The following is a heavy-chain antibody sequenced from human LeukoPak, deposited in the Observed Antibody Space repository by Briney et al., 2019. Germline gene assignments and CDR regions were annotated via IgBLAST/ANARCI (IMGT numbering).Heavy chain of an antibody. Sequence: GGSLRLSCAASGFTLSNSWIHWVRQAPGKGLVWVSRINSDGSSTSYADSVKGRFTISRDNAKNTLYLQMNSLRAEDTAVYYCARGGWFIVDYWGQGTLVTVSS. CDR3: ARGGWFIVDY. CDR2: INSDGSST. V-gene: IGHV3-74*01. CDR1: GFTLSNSW. J-gene: IGHJ4*02. D-gene: IGHD3-10*01.